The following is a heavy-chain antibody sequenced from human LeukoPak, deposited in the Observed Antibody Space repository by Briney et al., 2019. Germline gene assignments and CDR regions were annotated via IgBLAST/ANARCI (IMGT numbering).Heavy chain of an antibody. Sequence: GGSLRLSCAASGFTFSSYAMSWVRQAPGKGLEWVSAISGSGGSTYYADSVKGRFTISRDNSKNTLYLQMNSLRAEDTAVYYCARAGGYGDYGDWFDPWGQGTLVTVSS. CDR3: ARAGGYGDYGDWFDP. CDR2: ISGSGGST. CDR1: GFTFSSYA. J-gene: IGHJ5*02. D-gene: IGHD4-17*01. V-gene: IGHV3-23*01.